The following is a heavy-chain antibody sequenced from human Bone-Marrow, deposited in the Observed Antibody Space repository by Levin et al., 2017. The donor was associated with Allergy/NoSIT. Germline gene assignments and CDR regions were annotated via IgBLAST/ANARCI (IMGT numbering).Heavy chain of an antibody. CDR3: ARRWGFCSGGTCYSGHDY. J-gene: IGHJ4*02. CDR1: GYSFTTYW. V-gene: IGHV5-10-1*01. D-gene: IGHD2-15*01. Sequence: GESLKISCKASGYSFTTYWISWVRQVPGKGLEWVGRIDLSDSSTRYSPSFQGHVTFSADRSITTAYLQWRSLRASDSGIYYCARRWGFCSGGTCYSGHDYWGQGMLVSVSS. CDR2: IDLSDSST.